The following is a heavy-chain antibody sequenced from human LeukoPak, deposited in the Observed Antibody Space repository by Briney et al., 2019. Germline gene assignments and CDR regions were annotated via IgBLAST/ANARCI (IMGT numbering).Heavy chain of an antibody. Sequence: PSETLSLTCTVSGGSISSSSYYWGWIRQPLGKGLEWIGSIYYSGSTYYNPSLKSRVTISVDTSKNQFSLKLSSVTAADTAVYYCASPPARITIFGVVTPEHYYYYMDVWGKGTTVTVSS. J-gene: IGHJ6*03. CDR2: IYYSGST. V-gene: IGHV4-39*01. D-gene: IGHD3-3*01. CDR1: GGSISSSSYY. CDR3: ASPPARITIFGVVTPEHYYYYMDV.